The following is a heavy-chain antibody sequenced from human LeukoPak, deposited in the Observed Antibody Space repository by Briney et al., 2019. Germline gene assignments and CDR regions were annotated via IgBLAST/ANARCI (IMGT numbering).Heavy chain of an antibody. CDR2: INHSGRT. J-gene: IGHJ3*02. V-gene: IGHV4-34*01. CDR1: GGSFSGYY. Sequence: SETLSLTCAVYGGSFSGYYWSWIRQPPGKGLEWIGEINHSGRTNYNASLKSRATILVDTSKNQFSLNLNSVTAADTAIYYCARQGNGELLAAFDIWGQGTMVTVSS. D-gene: IGHD1-26*01. CDR3: ARQGNGELLAAFDI.